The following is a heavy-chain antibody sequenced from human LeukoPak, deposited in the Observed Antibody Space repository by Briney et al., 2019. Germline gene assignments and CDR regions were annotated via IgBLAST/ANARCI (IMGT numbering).Heavy chain of an antibody. V-gene: IGHV3-64*01. CDR2: LTSNGGNT. CDR3: ARVGSWDDFDI. Sequence: GGSLTLFCSASGFTFSSYAMLWVRAAPGKGPEYFSALTSNGGNTYYAKSVKGRFTISRDNSKNWLYLRMGSVTAEDMAVYYCARVGSWDDFDIWGQGTMVTVSS. D-gene: IGHD3-10*01. CDR1: GFTFSSYA. J-gene: IGHJ3*02.